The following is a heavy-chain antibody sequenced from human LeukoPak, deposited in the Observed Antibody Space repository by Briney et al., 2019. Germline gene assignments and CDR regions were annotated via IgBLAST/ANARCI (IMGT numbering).Heavy chain of an antibody. V-gene: IGHV3-30-3*01. D-gene: IGHD3-22*01. CDR3: VPMKVGY. CDR2: ISHDGSNK. Sequence: PGGSLRLSCAASGFTFSSYAMHWVRQAPGKGREWVAVISHDGSNKYYADSVKGRFTISRDNAKRSLYLQMNSLRAEDTAVYYCVPMKVGYWGQGALVTVSS. CDR1: GFTFSSYA. J-gene: IGHJ4*02.